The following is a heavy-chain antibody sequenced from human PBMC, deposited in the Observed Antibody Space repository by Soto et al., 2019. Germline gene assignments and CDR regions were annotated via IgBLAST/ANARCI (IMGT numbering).Heavy chain of an antibody. Sequence: EVQLLESGGGLARPGGSLRLSCVASGFIFSDYAMTWIRQAPGKGLEWVATISASGGNIEYTDSLKGRFTISRDNSKKTIDLHINGLTADDTAVHYCAKVAGGLGYFYLWGRGNLVTVSS. CDR2: ISASGGNI. CDR3: AKVAGGLGYFYL. J-gene: IGHJ2*01. D-gene: IGHD3-16*01. CDR1: GFIFSDYA. V-gene: IGHV3-23*01.